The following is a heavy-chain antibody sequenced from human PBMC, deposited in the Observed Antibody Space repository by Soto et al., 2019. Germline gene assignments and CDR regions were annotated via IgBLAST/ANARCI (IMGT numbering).Heavy chain of an antibody. CDR1: GFTFSSYA. CDR2: ISGSGGST. CDR3: AKDLVTFGGVIVIFDY. J-gene: IGHJ4*02. D-gene: IGHD3-16*02. Sequence: PGGSLRLSCAASGFTFSSYAMSWVRQAPGKGLEWVSAISGSGGSTYYADSVKGRFTISRDNSKNTLYLQMNSLRAEDTAVYYCAKDLVTFGGVIVIFDYWGQGTLVTVSS. V-gene: IGHV3-23*01.